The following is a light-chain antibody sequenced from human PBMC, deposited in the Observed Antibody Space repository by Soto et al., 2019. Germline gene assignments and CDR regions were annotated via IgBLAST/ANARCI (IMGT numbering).Light chain of an antibody. V-gene: IGKV3-20*01. J-gene: IGKJ1*01. Sequence: EIVLTQSPGTLSLSPEERATLSCRASQSVSGSYLAWYQQKPGQAPRLLIYGASSRATGIPDRFSGSGSGTDFTLTINKLEPEDFSVYYCQQYGSSPRTFGQGTKVEIK. CDR3: QQYGSSPRT. CDR1: QSVSGSY. CDR2: GAS.